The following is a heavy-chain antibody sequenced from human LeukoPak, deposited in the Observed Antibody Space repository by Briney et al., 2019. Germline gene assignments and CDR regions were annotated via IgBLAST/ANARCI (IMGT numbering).Heavy chain of an antibody. Sequence: GGSLRLSCAASGFTFSSYGMHWVRQAPGKGLEWVAVIWYDGSNKYYADSVEGRFTISRDNSKNTLYLQMNSLRAEDTAVYYCAKDNGDYTLDKDYWGQGTLVTVSS. CDR3: AKDNGDYTLDKDY. J-gene: IGHJ4*02. CDR1: GFTFSSYG. D-gene: IGHD4-17*01. V-gene: IGHV3-33*06. CDR2: IWYDGSNK.